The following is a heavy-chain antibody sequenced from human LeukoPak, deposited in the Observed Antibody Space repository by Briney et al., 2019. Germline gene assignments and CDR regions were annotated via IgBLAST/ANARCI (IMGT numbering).Heavy chain of an antibody. D-gene: IGHD2-2*01. V-gene: IGHV3-23*01. J-gene: IGHJ4*02. Sequence: GGSQRLSCAASGLTFSSYAMSWVRQAPGKGLEWVSAISGNGAGTYYADSVKGRFTISRDNSKNTLYLQMNSLRAEDTAVYYCAKVGIVVVPAAMGFDYWGQGTLVTVSS. CDR3: AKVGIVVVPAAMGFDY. CDR1: GLTFSSYA. CDR2: ISGNGAGT.